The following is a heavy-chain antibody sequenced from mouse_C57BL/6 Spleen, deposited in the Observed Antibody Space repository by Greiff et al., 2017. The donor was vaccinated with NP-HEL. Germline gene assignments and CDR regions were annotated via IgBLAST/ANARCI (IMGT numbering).Heavy chain of an antibody. Sequence: EVQRVESGGGLVKPGGSLKLSCAASGFTFSSYAMSWVRQTPEKRLEWVATISDGGSYTYYPDNVKGRFTISRDNAKNNLYLQMSHLKSEDTAMYYCARDLGDYDGTWFAYWGQGTLVTVSA. CDR2: ISDGGSYT. V-gene: IGHV5-4*01. J-gene: IGHJ3*01. CDR3: ARDLGDYDGTWFAY. CDR1: GFTFSSYA. D-gene: IGHD2-4*01.